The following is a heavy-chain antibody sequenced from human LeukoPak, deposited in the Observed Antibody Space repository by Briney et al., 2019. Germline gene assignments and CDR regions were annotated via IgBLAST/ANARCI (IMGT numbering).Heavy chain of an antibody. J-gene: IGHJ4*02. CDR3: ARGYNSFDS. V-gene: IGHV3-72*01. Sequence: PPSETLSLTCAVYGGSFSGYYWSWVRQAPGKGLEWVGRTRNKANSYTTVYAASVKGRFTISRDESENSLLLQMNSLKTEDTAVYYCARGYNSFDSWGQGTLVTVSS. CDR2: TRNKANSYTT. D-gene: IGHD1-1*01. CDR1: GGSFSGYY.